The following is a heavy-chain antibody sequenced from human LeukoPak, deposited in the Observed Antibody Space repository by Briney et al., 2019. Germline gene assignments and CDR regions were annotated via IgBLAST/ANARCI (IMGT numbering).Heavy chain of an antibody. CDR2: IYYSGST. Sequence: SETLSLTCTVSGASISSYYWTCIRHPPGKELEWIGYIYYSGSTNYNPSLKSRVTISVDTSKNQFSLKLSSVTAADTAVYYCASNYYGSGSLDYWGQGTLVTVSS. J-gene: IGHJ4*02. CDR3: ASNYYGSGSLDY. V-gene: IGHV4-59*08. D-gene: IGHD3-10*01. CDR1: GASISSYY.